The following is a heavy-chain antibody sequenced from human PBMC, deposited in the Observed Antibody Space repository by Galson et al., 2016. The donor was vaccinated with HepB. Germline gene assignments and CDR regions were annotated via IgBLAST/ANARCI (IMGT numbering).Heavy chain of an antibody. Sequence: SCKASGDIFNKYAIRWVRQAPGQGLEWMGEIVPIFGTTNYAQKFQGRLTITADESTSTAYMELSSLISEDTAVYFCTRAHLSGNQWGQGTLVTVSS. V-gene: IGHV1-69*01. D-gene: IGHD1-14*01. CDR1: GDIFNKYA. J-gene: IGHJ4*02. CDR3: TRAHLSGNQ. CDR2: IVPIFGTT.